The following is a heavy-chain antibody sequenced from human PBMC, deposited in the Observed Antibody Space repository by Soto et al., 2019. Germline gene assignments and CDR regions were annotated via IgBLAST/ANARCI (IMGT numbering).Heavy chain of an antibody. J-gene: IGHJ5*02. CDR2: MDYSGGT. V-gene: IGHV4-39*01. CDR3: ARRTPLYASESSRFDP. Sequence: NPSETLSLTCTVSGAAITSSGYYWGWLRRPPGKGLEWIGTMDYSGGTNYNPSLQSRVTISADTSKNLFSLRLTSVTAADTAVYYCARRTPLYASESSRFDPWGQGALVTVSS. CDR1: GAAITSSGYY. D-gene: IGHD3-10*01.